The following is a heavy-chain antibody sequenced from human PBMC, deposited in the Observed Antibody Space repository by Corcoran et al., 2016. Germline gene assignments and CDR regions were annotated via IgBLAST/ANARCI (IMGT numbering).Heavy chain of an antibody. Sequence: QVQLVQSGAEVKKPGASVKVSCKASGYTFTSYGISWVRQAPGQGLEWMGWISAYNGNTNYAQKLQGRVTMTTDTSTSTAYMELRSLRSDDTAVYYCAGVSEGYCSSTSCYFYYYYYGMDVWGQGTTVTVSS. J-gene: IGHJ6*02. CDR1: GYTFTSYG. V-gene: IGHV1-18*01. CDR3: AGVSEGYCSSTSCYFYYYYYGMDV. CDR2: ISAYNGNT. D-gene: IGHD2-2*01.